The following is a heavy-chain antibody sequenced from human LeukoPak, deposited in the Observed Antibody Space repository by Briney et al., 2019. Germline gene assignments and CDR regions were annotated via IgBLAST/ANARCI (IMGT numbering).Heavy chain of an antibody. V-gene: IGHV4-34*08. Sequence: GSLRLSCAASGFTFSSYAMSWIRQPPGKGLEWIGEINHSGSTNYNPSLKSRVTISVDTSKNQFSLKLSSVTAADTAVYYCATSGGLSSSSFDYWGQGTLVTVSS. CDR2: INHSGST. CDR3: ATSGGLSSSSFDY. J-gene: IGHJ4*02. CDR1: GFTFSSYA. D-gene: IGHD6-6*01.